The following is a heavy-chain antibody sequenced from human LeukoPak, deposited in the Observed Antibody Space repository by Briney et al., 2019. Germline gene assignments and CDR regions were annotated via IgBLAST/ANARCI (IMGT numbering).Heavy chain of an antibody. CDR1: GFTFSRSW. Sequence: GGSLRLSCAASGFTFSRSWMSWVRQAPGKGLEWVADIKPDGSEKFHVDSVKRRFTISRDNSNSSLSLQMNSLRAEDTAVYYCARYGLTAALDFWGQGTLVTVS. CDR2: IKPDGSEK. D-gene: IGHD2-21*02. J-gene: IGHJ4*02. V-gene: IGHV3-7*01. CDR3: ARYGLTAALDF.